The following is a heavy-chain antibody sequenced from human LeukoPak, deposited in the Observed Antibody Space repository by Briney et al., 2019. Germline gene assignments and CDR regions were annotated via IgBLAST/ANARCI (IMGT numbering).Heavy chain of an antibody. V-gene: IGHV1-69*06. CDR2: IIPIFGTA. CDR1: GYTFTSYG. CDR3: ARGKRPMVGATLNWFDP. D-gene: IGHD1-26*01. J-gene: IGHJ5*02. Sequence: SVKVSCKASGYTFTSYGISWVRQASGQGLEWMGGIIPIFGTANYTQQFQGRVTITADKSTSTAYMALSSLRSEDTDVYYCARGKRPMVGATLNWFDPWGQGTLVTVSS.